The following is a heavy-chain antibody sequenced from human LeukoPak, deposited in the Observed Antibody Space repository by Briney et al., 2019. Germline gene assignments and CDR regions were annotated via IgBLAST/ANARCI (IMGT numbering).Heavy chain of an antibody. J-gene: IGHJ4*02. Sequence: PGGSLRLSCAASGFTFDDYAMHWVRQAPGKGLEWVAVISFDGSRKFYADSVKGRFTISRDNSKNTLYLQLNSLRAEDTTVYFYARERYGGPSGLQPFDYWGQGTLVTVSS. V-gene: IGHV3-30-3*01. CDR3: ARERYGGPSGLQPFDY. CDR1: GFTFDDYA. CDR2: ISFDGSRK. D-gene: IGHD6-6*01.